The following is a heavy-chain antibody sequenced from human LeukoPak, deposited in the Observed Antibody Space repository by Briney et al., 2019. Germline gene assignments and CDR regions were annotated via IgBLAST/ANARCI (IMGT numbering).Heavy chain of an antibody. CDR2: IRYDGSNK. CDR1: GFTFSSYG. Sequence: GGSLRLSCAASGFTFSSYGMYWVRQAPGKGLEWVAFIRYDGSNKYYADSVKGRFTISRDNSKNTLYLQMNSLRAEDTAVYYCAKGRWAVAGAEYFQHWGQGTLVTVSS. CDR3: AKGRWAVAGAEYFQH. J-gene: IGHJ1*01. D-gene: IGHD6-19*01. V-gene: IGHV3-30*02.